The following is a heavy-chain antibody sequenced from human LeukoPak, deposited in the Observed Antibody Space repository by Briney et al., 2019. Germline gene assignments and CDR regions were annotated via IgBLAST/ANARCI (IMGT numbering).Heavy chain of an antibody. Sequence: PSETLSLTCTVSGGSISSYYWSWIRQPPGKGLEWIGYIYTSGSTNYNPSLKNRLTISADTTKNQFSLKLSSVTAADTAVYYCARRRVGATRLSYYYYMDVWGKGTTVTVSS. J-gene: IGHJ6*03. V-gene: IGHV4-4*09. D-gene: IGHD1-26*01. CDR2: IYTSGST. CDR3: ARRRVGATRLSYYYYMDV. CDR1: GGSISSYY.